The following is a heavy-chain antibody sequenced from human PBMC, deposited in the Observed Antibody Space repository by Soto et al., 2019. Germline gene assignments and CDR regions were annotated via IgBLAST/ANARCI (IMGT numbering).Heavy chain of an antibody. V-gene: IGHV3-72*01. CDR3: AREDVWGSYPFDY. CDR1: GFTFSDHY. D-gene: IGHD3-16*01. J-gene: IGHJ4*02. Sequence: EVQLVESGGGLVQPGGSLRLSCAASGFTFSDHYMDWVRQAPGKGLEWVGRIRNKANSYTTEYAESGKGRFTISRDDSHNSLYLQMNSLKTEDTAMYYCAREDVWGSYPFDYWGQGTMVTLSS. CDR2: IRNKANSYTT.